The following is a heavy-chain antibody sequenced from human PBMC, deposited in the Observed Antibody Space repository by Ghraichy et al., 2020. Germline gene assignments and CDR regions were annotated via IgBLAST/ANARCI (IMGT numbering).Heavy chain of an antibody. CDR3: ARGRGTTPNAFDI. J-gene: IGHJ3*02. CDR1: GGSFSGYY. CDR2: INHSGST. V-gene: IGHV4-34*01. Sequence: SQTLSLTCAVYGGSFSGYYWSWIRQPPGKGLEWIGEINHSGSTNYNPSLKSRVTISVDTSKNQFSLKLSSVTAADTAVYYCARGRGTTPNAFDIWGQGTMVTVSS. D-gene: IGHD1/OR15-1a*01.